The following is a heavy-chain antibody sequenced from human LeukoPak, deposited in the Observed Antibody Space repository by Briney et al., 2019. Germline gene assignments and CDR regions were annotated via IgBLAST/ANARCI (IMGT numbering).Heavy chain of an antibody. J-gene: IGHJ1*01. CDR3: ARSLSGWRHEYFQH. D-gene: IGHD6-19*01. CDR2: INAGNGNT. V-gene: IGHV1-3*01. Sequence: ASVKVSCKASGYTFTSYAMHWVRQAPGQRLEWMGWINAGNGNTKYSQKFQGRVTITRDTSASTAYMELSSLRSEDTAVYYCARSLSGWRHEYFQHWDQGTLVTVSS. CDR1: GYTFTSYA.